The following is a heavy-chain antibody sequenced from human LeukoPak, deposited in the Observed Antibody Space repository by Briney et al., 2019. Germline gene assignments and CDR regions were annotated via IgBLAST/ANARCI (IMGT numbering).Heavy chain of an antibody. J-gene: IGHJ4*02. D-gene: IGHD1-26*01. CDR3: AQGWDLNS. CDR1: GDSVSSNNVA. Sequence: SQTLSLTCAISGDSVSSNNVAWNWIRQSPSRGLEWLGRTFYRSKWYFDYAGSVKSRITIYPDTSKNQFSLQLKSVAPEDTAVYYCAQGWDLNSWGQGTLVTVSS. V-gene: IGHV6-1*01. CDR2: TFYRSKWYF.